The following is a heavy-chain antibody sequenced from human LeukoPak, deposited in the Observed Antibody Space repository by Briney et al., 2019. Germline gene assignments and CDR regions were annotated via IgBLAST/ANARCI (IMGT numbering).Heavy chain of an antibody. CDR2: IKYDGSEK. CDR3: AFINNFKY. V-gene: IGHV3-7*01. J-gene: IGHJ4*02. Sequence: PGGSLRLSCTASGLSFSGHGMNWVRQSPGQGLEWVANIKYDGSEKYYVDSVKGRFTISREDAKNSLSLQMTSVRLEDTAVYNCAFINNFKYWGERTLVIVSS. CDR1: GLSFSGHG.